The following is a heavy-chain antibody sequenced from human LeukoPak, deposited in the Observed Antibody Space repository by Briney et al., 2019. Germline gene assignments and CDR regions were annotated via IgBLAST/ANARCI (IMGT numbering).Heavy chain of an antibody. Sequence: GGSLRLSCAASGFTVSSNYMSWVRQAPGKGLEWVSVIYSGGSTYYADSEKGRFTISRDNSKNTLYLQMNSLRAEDTAVYYCASIKVAVAGSGAWGQGTLVTVSS. D-gene: IGHD6-19*01. J-gene: IGHJ4*02. CDR1: GFTVSSNY. CDR3: ASIKVAVAGSGA. V-gene: IGHV3-53*01. CDR2: IYSGGST.